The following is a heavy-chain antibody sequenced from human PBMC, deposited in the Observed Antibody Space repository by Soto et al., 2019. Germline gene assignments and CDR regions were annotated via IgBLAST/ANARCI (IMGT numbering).Heavy chain of an antibody. CDR1: GSTFSSYS. V-gene: IGHV3-21*01. J-gene: IGHJ6*02. Sequence: SLRLSCAASGSTFSSYSMNWVRQAPGKGLEWVSSISSSSSYIYYADSVKGRFTISRDNAKNSLYLQMNSLRAEDTAVYYCARVLTDDILTGYYYYYGMDVWGQGTTVTVSS. D-gene: IGHD3-9*01. CDR3: ARVLTDDILTGYYYYYGMDV. CDR2: ISSSSSYI.